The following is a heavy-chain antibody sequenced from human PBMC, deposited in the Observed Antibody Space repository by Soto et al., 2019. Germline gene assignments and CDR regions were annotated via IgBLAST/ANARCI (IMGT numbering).Heavy chain of an antibody. Sequence: GGSLRLSCAASGFTLSNYEMNWIRQAPGKGLEWVSYISSSGSSKSYADSVRGRFTVSRDNAENSLYLQMSGLRVEDTAVYYCARDRESAGDWFDPWGQGXLVTVYS. CDR2: ISSSGSSK. CDR3: ARDRESAGDWFDP. CDR1: GFTLSNYE. D-gene: IGHD1-26*01. V-gene: IGHV3-48*03. J-gene: IGHJ5*02.